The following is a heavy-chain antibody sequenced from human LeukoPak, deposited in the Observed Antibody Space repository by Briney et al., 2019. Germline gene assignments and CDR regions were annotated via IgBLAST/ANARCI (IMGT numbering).Heavy chain of an antibody. D-gene: IGHD2-2*01. CDR1: GFTFSSYW. Sequence: GGSLRLSCAASGFTFSSYWMHWVRQAPGKGLVWVSRINRDGSSTSYADSVKGRFTISRDNAKNTLYLQMNSLRAEDTAVYYCARVLGYCSSTSCSGWFDPWGQGTLVTVSS. V-gene: IGHV3-74*01. CDR3: ARVLGYCSSTSCSGWFDP. CDR2: INRDGSST. J-gene: IGHJ5*02.